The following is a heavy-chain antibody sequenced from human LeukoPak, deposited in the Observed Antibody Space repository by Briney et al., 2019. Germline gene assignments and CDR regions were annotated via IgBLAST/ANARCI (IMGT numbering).Heavy chain of an antibody. D-gene: IGHD7-27*01. CDR2: ISNDESTI. CDR1: GFSFSSYW. V-gene: IGHV3-74*01. CDR3: ARDVGT. J-gene: IGHJ5*02. Sequence: GGSLRLSCSASGFSFSSYWMHWVRQAPGKGPVWVSLISNDESTIIYADSVKGRFTISRDNAKNTLYLQMSSLRAEDTAVYYCARDVGTWGQGTLVTVSS.